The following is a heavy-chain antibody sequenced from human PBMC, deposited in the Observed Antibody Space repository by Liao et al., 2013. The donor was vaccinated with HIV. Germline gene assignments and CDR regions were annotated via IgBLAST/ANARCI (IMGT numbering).Heavy chain of an antibody. CDR2: INHSGST. D-gene: IGHD3-10*01. CDR1: GGSFSGYY. V-gene: IGHV4-34*01. J-gene: IGHJ4*02. CDR3: VRDIRGEEQIDY. Sequence: QVQLQQWGAGLLKPSETLSLTCAVYGGSFSGYYWSWIRQPPGKGLEWIGEINHSGSTNYNPSLKSRVTMSLDTSKNQFSLKLRSVTAADTAVYYCVRDIRGEEQIDYWGQGTLVTVSS.